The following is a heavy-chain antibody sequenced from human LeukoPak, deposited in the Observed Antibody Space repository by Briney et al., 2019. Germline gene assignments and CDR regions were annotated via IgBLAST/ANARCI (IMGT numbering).Heavy chain of an antibody. D-gene: IGHD3-22*01. CDR1: GYTFTSYY. Sequence: ASVKVSCKASGYTFTSYYMHWVRQAPGQGLEWMGIINPSGGSTSYAQKFQGRVTMTRDTSTSTVYMELSRLRSDDTAVYYCARALGGYYDSSGYGDYWGQGTLVTVSS. CDR2: INPSGGST. CDR3: ARALGGYYDSSGYGDY. J-gene: IGHJ4*02. V-gene: IGHV1-46*01.